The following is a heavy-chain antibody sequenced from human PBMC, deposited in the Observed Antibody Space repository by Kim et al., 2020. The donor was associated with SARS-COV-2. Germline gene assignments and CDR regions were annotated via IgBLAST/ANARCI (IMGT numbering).Heavy chain of an antibody. CDR3: ARLRALNFDY. CDR2: IYYSGST. D-gene: IGHD3-16*01. V-gene: IGHV4-59*01. Sequence: SETLSLTCTVSGGSISSYYWSWIRQPPGKGLEWIGYIYYSGSTNYNPSLKSRVTISVDTSKNQFSLKLSSVTAADTAVYYCARLRALNFDYMGQGTLVTV. CDR1: GGSISSYY. J-gene: IGHJ4*02.